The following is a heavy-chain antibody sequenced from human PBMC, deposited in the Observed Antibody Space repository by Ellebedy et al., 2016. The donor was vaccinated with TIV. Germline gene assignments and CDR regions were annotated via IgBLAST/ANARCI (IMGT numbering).Heavy chain of an antibody. V-gene: IGHV4-59*08. CDR3: ARTSYYDSSGYPLFDY. CDR2: IYYSGST. CDR1: AGSISNYY. Sequence: MPSETLSLTCTVSAGSISNYYWSRIRQPPGKGLEWIGYIYYSGSTNYNPSLKSRVPMSVDSSRNQFSLKLSSVTAADTAVFYCARTSYYDSSGYPLFDYWGQGTLVTVSS. J-gene: IGHJ4*02. D-gene: IGHD3-22*01.